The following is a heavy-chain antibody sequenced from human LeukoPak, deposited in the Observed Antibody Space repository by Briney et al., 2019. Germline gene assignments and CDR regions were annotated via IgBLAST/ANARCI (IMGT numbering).Heavy chain of an antibody. CDR2: ISGSGGST. V-gene: IGHV3-23*01. CDR3: AKGDYYDLDY. Sequence: GGSLRLSCAASGLTFSTYAMSWVRQAPGKGLEWVSGISGSGGSTYYADSVKGRFTISRDNSKNTLYLQMNSLRAEDTAAYYCAKGDYYDLDYWGQGTLVTVSS. CDR1: GLTFSTYA. J-gene: IGHJ4*02. D-gene: IGHD3-22*01.